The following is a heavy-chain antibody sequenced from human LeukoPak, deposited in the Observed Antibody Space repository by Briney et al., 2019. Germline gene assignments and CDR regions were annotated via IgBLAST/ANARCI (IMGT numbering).Heavy chain of an antibody. Sequence: ASVKVSCNASGYTFTSYYMHWVRQAPGQGLEWMGIINPSDGTTTYAQKFQGRVSMTGDKSTTTVYMELSSLRSEDTAVYFCARGGAPPHYYDNTGLWPPYFDSWGQGALVTVSS. CDR2: INPSDGTT. V-gene: IGHV1-46*01. CDR1: GYTFTSYY. D-gene: IGHD3-22*01. J-gene: IGHJ4*02. CDR3: ARGGAPPHYYDNTGLWPPYFDS.